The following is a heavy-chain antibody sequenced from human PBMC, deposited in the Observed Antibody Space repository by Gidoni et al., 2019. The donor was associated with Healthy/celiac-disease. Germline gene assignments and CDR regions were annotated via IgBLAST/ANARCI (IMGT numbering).Heavy chain of an antibody. D-gene: IGHD3-10*01. V-gene: IGHV4-61*01. J-gene: IGHJ4*02. Sequence: QVQLQESGPGLVKPSETLSLTCTVSGGSVSSGSYYWSWIRQPPGKGLEWIGYICYTGSTNYNPSLKRRVTISVDTSKNQFSLKLSSVTAADTAVYYCARGVLWFREPDYFDYWGQGTLVTVSS. CDR2: ICYTGST. CDR3: ARGVLWFREPDYFDY. CDR1: GGSVSSGSYY.